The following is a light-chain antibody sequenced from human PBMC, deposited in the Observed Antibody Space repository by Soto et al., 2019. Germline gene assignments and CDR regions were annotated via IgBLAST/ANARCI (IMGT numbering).Light chain of an antibody. V-gene: IGKV1-39*01. CDR3: QQSDSNPYT. Sequence: IQMTQAPSSLSASVGDRVSISCRASQSITTYLNWYQHKPGKAPKLLIYAASSLQSGVPSRFSGSGSGTDFTLTISSLQPEDFATYYCQQSDSNPYTFGQGTKVDIK. CDR1: QSITTY. CDR2: AAS. J-gene: IGKJ2*01.